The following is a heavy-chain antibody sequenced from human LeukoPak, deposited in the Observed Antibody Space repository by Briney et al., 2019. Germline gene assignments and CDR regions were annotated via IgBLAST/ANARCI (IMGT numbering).Heavy chain of an antibody. D-gene: IGHD5-12*01. Sequence: RPGGSLRLSCAASGFTFSNYWMTWVRQAPGKGLEWVAHINQDGREEHYMDSVKARFTISRDNAKNSLSLQMNSLPAEDTAVYYCVRDGGVSGYDLLDYWGQGTLVTVSS. CDR3: VRDGGVSGYDLLDY. CDR1: GFTFSNYW. V-gene: IGHV3-7*01. CDR2: INQDGREE. J-gene: IGHJ4*02.